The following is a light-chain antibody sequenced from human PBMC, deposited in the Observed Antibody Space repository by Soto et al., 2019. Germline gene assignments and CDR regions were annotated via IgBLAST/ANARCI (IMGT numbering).Light chain of an antibody. Sequence: EIVLTQSPATLSLSPGERATLSCRASQSVSSNLAWYQQKPGQAPRLLIHGASRRATGIPDRFSGSGSGTDFTLTINRLEPEDFAVYFCQQYGDMWTFGQGTKVDIK. CDR2: GAS. V-gene: IGKV3-20*01. J-gene: IGKJ1*01. CDR1: QSVSSN. CDR3: QQYGDMWT.